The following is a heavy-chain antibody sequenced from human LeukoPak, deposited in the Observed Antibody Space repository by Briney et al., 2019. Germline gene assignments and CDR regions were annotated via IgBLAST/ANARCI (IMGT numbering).Heavy chain of an antibody. J-gene: IGHJ3*02. CDR2: IYYSGST. D-gene: IGHD3-10*01. Sequence: SETLSLTCAVSGGSISSGGYSWSWIRQPPGKGLDWIGYIYYSGSTYYNPSLKSRITISVDTSQNQFSLKLNSVTAADTAVYYCARDGSYYYAFDIWGQGTMVTVSS. CDR1: GGSISSGGYS. CDR3: ARDGSYYYAFDI. V-gene: IGHV4-30-4*07.